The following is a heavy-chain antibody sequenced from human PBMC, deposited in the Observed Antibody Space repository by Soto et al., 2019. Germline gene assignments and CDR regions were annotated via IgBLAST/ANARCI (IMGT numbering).Heavy chain of an antibody. D-gene: IGHD3-10*01. CDR3: ARGNGKYYYGSGSYSRGFDY. CDR2: INHSGST. V-gene: IGHV4-34*01. CDR1: GGSFSGYY. Sequence: SETLSLTCAVYGGSFSGYYWSWIRQPPGKGLEWIGEINHSGSTNYNPSLKSRVTISVDTSKNQFSLKLSSVTAADTAVYYCARGNGKYYYGSGSYSRGFDYWGQGTLVTVSS. J-gene: IGHJ4*02.